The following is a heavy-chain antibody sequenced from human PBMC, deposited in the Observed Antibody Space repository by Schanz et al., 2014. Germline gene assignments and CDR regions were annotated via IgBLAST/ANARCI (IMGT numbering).Heavy chain of an antibody. Sequence: EVQLVESGGGLVQPGGSLRLSCTASGFTFSSYSMNWVRQAPGKGLEWVSYVSRSTPDIYYADSVKGRFTMSRDNAKNSVYLQMNGLRVEDTAVYYCARKMKLGVYGGKGHDSLDIWGQGTMVTVSS. D-gene: IGHD4-17*01. CDR3: ARKMKLGVYGGKGHDSLDI. CDR2: VSRSTPDI. V-gene: IGHV3-48*01. CDR1: GFTFSSYS. J-gene: IGHJ3*02.